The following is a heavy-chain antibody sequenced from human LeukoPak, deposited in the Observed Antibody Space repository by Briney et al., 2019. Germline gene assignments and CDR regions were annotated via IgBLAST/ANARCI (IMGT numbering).Heavy chain of an antibody. CDR2: IYRNGDT. CDR1: GGSISSDWY. J-gene: IGHJ4*02. CDR3: TKDASYNYNYFDY. D-gene: IGHD1-20*01. Sequence: SETLSLTCTVSGGSISSDWYWGWVRQPPGNGLEWIGAIYRNGDTYYNPSLKSRVTISLDTSKNQFSLRLNSVTAADTAVYYCTKDASYNYNYFDYWGQGTLVTVSS. V-gene: IGHV4-38-2*02.